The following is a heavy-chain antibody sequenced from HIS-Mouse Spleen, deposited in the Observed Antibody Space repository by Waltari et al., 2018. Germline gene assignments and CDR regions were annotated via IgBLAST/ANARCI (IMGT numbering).Heavy chain of an antibody. D-gene: IGHD6-13*01. CDR3: AREIPYSSSWYDWYFDL. J-gene: IGHJ2*01. CDR2: IYYSGST. CDR1: GGSIRSRRYH. Sequence: QLQLQESGPGLVKPSETLSLTCTVYGGSIRSRRYHVGWSRQPPGKGLEWIGSIYYSGSTYYNPSLKSRVTISVDTSKNQFSLKLSSVTAADTAVYYCAREIPYSSSWYDWYFDLWGRGTLVTVSS. V-gene: IGHV4-39*07.